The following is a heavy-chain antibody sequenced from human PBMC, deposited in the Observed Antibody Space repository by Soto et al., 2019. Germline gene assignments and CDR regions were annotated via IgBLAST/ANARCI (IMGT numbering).Heavy chain of an antibody. Sequence: QITLKESGPPLVKPTQTLTLNFSFSGFSLINSGVAVGWIRQPPGKALEWLALVYWTDDRRYRPPLNCRLTISKDTSKNQVVLTMTNMDPVDTATYFCAHRRPTAAAMSGPSAFDFWGQGTLVTVSS. CDR1: GFSLINSGVA. V-gene: IGHV2-5*01. CDR2: VYWTDDR. CDR3: AHRRPTAAAMSGPSAFDF. J-gene: IGHJ4*02. D-gene: IGHD2-2*01.